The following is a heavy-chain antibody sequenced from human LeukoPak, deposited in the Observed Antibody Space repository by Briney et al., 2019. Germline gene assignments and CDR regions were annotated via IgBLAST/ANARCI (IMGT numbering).Heavy chain of an antibody. V-gene: IGHV3-48*04. Sequence: GGSLRLSCAASGFTFSSYSMNWVRQAPGKGLEWVSYISSSSSTIYYADSVKGRFTISRDNAKNSLYPQMNSLRAEDTAVYYCASLRRRGPDAFDIWGQGTMVTVSS. D-gene: IGHD5/OR15-5a*01. CDR3: ASLRRRGPDAFDI. CDR1: GFTFSSYS. CDR2: ISSSSSTI. J-gene: IGHJ3*02.